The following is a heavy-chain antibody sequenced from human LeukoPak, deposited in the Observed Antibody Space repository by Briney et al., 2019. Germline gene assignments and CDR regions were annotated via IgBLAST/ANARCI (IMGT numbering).Heavy chain of an antibody. CDR2: IYPGDSDT. Sequence: GESLKISCKGSGYSFTSYWIGWVRQMPGKGLEWMGIIYPGDSDTRYSPSFQGQVIISADKSISTAYLQWSSLKASDTAMYYCAAPRVYATGAFDIWGQGTMVTVSS. J-gene: IGHJ3*02. D-gene: IGHD2-8*01. CDR3: AAPRVYATGAFDI. V-gene: IGHV5-51*01. CDR1: GYSFTSYW.